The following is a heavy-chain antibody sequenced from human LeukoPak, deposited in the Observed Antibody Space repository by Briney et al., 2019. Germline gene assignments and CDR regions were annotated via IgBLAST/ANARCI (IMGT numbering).Heavy chain of an antibody. CDR2: IYYSGST. J-gene: IGHJ2*01. CDR3: ARVDCSGGSCYRNNWYFDL. D-gene: IGHD2-15*01. CDR1: GGSISSSSYY. V-gene: IGHV4-39*07. Sequence: SETLSLTCTVSGGSISSSSYYWGWIRQPPGKGLEWIGSIYYSGSTYYNPSLKSRVTISVDTSKNQFSLKLSSVTAADTAVYYCARVDCSGGSCYRNNWYFDLWGRGTLVTVSS.